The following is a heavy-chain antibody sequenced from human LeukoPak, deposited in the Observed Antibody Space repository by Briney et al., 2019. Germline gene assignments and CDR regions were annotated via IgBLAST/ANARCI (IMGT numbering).Heavy chain of an antibody. CDR2: KQDGSEK. J-gene: IGHJ4*02. CDR3: ASQYCSGGSCYSRIY. V-gene: IGHV3-7*01. Sequence: KQDGSEKYYVHSVKRRFTISRDNAKNSLYLQMNSLRAEDTAVYYCASQYCSGGSCYSRIYWGQGTLVTVSS. D-gene: IGHD2-15*01.